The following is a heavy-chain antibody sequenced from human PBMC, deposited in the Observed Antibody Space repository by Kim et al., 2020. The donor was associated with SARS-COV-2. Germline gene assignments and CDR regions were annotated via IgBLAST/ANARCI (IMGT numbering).Heavy chain of an antibody. V-gene: IGHV4-30-2*01. Sequence: NPTLKSRVTISVDRSKNQFSLKLSAVTAADTAVYYGARVVPTAGANWFDPWGQGTLVTVSS. J-gene: IGHJ5*02. CDR3: ARVVPTAGANWFDP. D-gene: IGHD2-2*01.